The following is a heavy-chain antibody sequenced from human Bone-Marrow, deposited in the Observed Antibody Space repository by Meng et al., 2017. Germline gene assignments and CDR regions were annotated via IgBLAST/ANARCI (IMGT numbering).Heavy chain of an antibody. J-gene: IGHJ4*02. CDR2: ISYDKSNK. Sequence: GESLKISCAASGFTFSSYGMHWVRQAPGKGLEWVAVISYDKSNKYYADSVKGRSTISRDNSKNKLYLQMNSLRAEDTAVYYGARDADLFDYWGQGTLVTVSS. CDR1: GFTFSSYG. V-gene: IGHV3-30*19. CDR3: ARDADLFDY.